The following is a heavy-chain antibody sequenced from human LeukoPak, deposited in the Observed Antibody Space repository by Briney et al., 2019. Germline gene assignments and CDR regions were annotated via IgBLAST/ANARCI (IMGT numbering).Heavy chain of an antibody. CDR3: ARDLYYYDSSGYYRLSSGDY. D-gene: IGHD3-22*01. CDR2: IYSGGST. Sequence: GGSLRLSCAASGFTVSSNYMSWVRQAPGKGLEWVSVIYSGGSTYYADSVKGRFTISRDNSKNTLYLQMNSLRAEDTAVYYCARDLYYYDSSGYYRLSSGDYWGQGTLVTVSS. CDR1: GFTVSSNY. V-gene: IGHV3-53*01. J-gene: IGHJ4*02.